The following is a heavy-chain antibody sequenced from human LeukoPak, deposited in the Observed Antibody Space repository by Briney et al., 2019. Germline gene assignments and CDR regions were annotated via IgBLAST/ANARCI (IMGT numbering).Heavy chain of an antibody. Sequence: SETLSLTCTVSGGSNSSHYWSWIRQPPGKGLEWIGYIYYSGSTNYNPSLKSRVTISVDTSKNQFSLKLSSVTAADTAVYYCARGMIRYYYMDVWGKGTTVTVSS. CDR1: GGSNSSHY. CDR3: ARGMIRYYYMDV. J-gene: IGHJ6*03. D-gene: IGHD3-16*01. V-gene: IGHV4-59*11. CDR2: IYYSGST.